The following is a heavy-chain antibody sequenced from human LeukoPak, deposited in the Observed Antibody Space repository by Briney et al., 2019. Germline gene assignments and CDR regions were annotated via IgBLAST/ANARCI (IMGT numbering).Heavy chain of an antibody. CDR2: ISYDGSNK. J-gene: IGHJ4*02. CDR1: GFTFSSYG. Sequence: TGGSLRLSCAASGFTFSSYGMHWVRQAPGKGLEWVAVISYDGSNKYYADSVKGRFTISRDNSKNTLYLQMNSLRSEDTAVYYCASPEGGYSYGYVYWGQGALVTVSS. V-gene: IGHV3-30*03. CDR3: ASPEGGYSYGYVY. D-gene: IGHD5-18*01.